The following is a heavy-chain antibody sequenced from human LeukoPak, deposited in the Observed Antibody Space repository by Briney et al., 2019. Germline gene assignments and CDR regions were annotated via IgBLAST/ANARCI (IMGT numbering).Heavy chain of an antibody. V-gene: IGHV3-23*01. Sequence: QPGGSLRLSCAASGFSFSVYAMSWVRQAPGKGLEWVSSISGSGGRTYYTNSVKGRFTISRENFKNTVYLEMNNLGAEDTALYYCAKGGQVLVFGSFDYWGQGILVIVSS. CDR3: AKGGQVLVFGSFDY. J-gene: IGHJ4*02. D-gene: IGHD3-3*01. CDR2: ISGSGGRT. CDR1: GFSFSVYA.